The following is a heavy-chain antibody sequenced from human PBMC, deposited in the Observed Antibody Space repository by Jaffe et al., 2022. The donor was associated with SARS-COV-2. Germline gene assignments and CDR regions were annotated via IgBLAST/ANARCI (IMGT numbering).Heavy chain of an antibody. CDR2: INHSGST. Sequence: QVQLQQWGAGLLKPSETLSLTCAVYGGSFSGYYWSWIRQPPGKGLEWIGEINHSGSTNYNPSLKSRVTISVDTSKNQFSLKLSSVTAADTAVYYCARDRSWGELLMHFDYWGQGTLVTVSS. D-gene: IGHD1-26*01. V-gene: IGHV4-34*01. J-gene: IGHJ4*02. CDR1: GGSFSGYY. CDR3: ARDRSWGELLMHFDY.